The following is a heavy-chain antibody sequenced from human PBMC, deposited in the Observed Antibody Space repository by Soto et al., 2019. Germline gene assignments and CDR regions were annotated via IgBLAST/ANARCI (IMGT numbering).Heavy chain of an antibody. CDR3: ARRDSSGGYYYMDV. J-gene: IGHJ6*03. V-gene: IGHV4-39*01. CDR1: GGSISSSSYY. D-gene: IGHD6-19*01. Sequence: SETLSLTCTVSGGSISSSSYYWGWIRQPPGKGLEWMGSIYYSGRTYYNPSLKGRVTISVDTSKNQFSLKLSSVTAADTAVYYCARRDSSGGYYYMDVWGKGTTVTVSS. CDR2: IYYSGRT.